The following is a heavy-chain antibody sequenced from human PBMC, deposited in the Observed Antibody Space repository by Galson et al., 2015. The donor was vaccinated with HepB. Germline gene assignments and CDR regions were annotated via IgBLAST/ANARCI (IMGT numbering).Heavy chain of an antibody. CDR1: GFTFSSYA. Sequence: SLRLSCAASGFTFSSYAMHWVRQAPGKGLEWVAVISYDGSNKYYADSVKGRFTISRDNSKNTLYLQMNSLRAEDTAVYYCARDLRPSYGIAVAGTVYWGQGTLVTVSS. J-gene: IGHJ4*02. D-gene: IGHD6-19*01. CDR2: ISYDGSNK. CDR3: ARDLRPSYGIAVAGTVY. V-gene: IGHV3-30-3*01.